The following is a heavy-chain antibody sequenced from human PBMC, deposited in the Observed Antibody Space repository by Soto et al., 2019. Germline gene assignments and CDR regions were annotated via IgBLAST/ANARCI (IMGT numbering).Heavy chain of an antibody. CDR1: GGSISSGGYH. V-gene: IGHV4-31*03. Sequence: SETLSLTCTVSGGSISSGGYHWSWIRQHPGKGLEWIGYIYYSGSTYYNPSLKSRVTISVDTSKNQFSLKLSSVTAADTAVYYCARDQQTHNAFDIWGQGTMVTVSS. CDR2: IYYSGST. J-gene: IGHJ3*02. CDR3: ARDQQTHNAFDI.